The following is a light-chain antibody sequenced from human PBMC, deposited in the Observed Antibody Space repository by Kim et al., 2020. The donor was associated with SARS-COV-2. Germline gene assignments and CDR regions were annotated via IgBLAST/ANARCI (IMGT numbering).Light chain of an antibody. J-gene: IGKJ2*01. CDR3: QQYESSAFI. V-gene: IGKV3-20*01. CDR1: QGVSSDF. Sequence: LSPGARATLSCMARQGVSSDFIVWYEHRPGQAPRLLSSGAYSRATGIPDRFSGSGSETDFTLTISRLEPGDFAVYYCQQYESSAFIFGQGPKLEI. CDR2: GAY.